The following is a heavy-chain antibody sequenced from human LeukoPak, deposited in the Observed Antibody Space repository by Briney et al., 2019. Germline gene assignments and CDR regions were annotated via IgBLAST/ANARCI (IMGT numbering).Heavy chain of an antibody. CDR3: ARDTTAAAVNYYYYYYMDV. J-gene: IGHJ6*03. CDR1: GYTFTSYY. D-gene: IGHD6-13*01. CDR2: INPSGGST. V-gene: IGHV1-46*01. Sequence: ASVKVSCKASGYTFTSYYMHWVRQAPGQGLEWMGIINPSGGSTSYAQKFQGRVTMTRDTSISTAYMELSRLRSDDTAVYYCARDTTAAAVNYYYYYYMDVWGKGTTVTVSS.